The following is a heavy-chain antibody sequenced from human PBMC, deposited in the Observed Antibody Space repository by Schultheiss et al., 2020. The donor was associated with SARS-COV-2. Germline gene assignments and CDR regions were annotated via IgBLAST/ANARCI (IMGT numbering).Heavy chain of an antibody. Sequence: GGSLRLSCAASGFTFSSYGMHWVRQAPGKGLEWVGRIKSKAYGGTTEYAASVKGRFTISRDDSKSIAYLQMNSLKTEDTAVYYCTRYYYDSSGYYGPFDYWGQGTLVTVSS. CDR1: GFTFSSYG. D-gene: IGHD3-22*01. V-gene: IGHV3-49*04. CDR3: TRYYYDSSGYYGPFDY. CDR2: IKSKAYGGTT. J-gene: IGHJ4*02.